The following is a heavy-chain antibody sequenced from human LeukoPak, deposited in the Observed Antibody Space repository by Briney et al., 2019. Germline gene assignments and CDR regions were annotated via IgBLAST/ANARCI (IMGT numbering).Heavy chain of an antibody. CDR2: FIPIFGSA. V-gene: IGHV1-69*13. Sequence: SVKVSCKASGGTLANYAVSWVRQAPGQGLEWMGGFIPIFGSANYAQQFQGRLTMTADESTSTAYMELRSLRSDDTAVYYCARDGGYYHGSFDYWGQGTLVTVSS. CDR3: ARDGGYYHGSFDY. D-gene: IGHD3-22*01. J-gene: IGHJ4*02. CDR1: GGTLANYA.